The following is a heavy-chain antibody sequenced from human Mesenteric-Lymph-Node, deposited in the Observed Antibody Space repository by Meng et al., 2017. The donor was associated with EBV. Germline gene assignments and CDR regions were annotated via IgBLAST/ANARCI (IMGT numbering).Heavy chain of an antibody. CDR1: RDTCRSYA. Sequence: GGGAKECVASVKVFCTVSRDTCRSYAMHWQRHAPAQRLEGRVWSKAGNDNTRYSQKFHRRFTIPMDTSASTAYMELSSLRSEDTAVYYCARDYMSTISFTFYYLGQGTLVTVSS. CDR2: SKAGNDNT. V-gene: IGHV1-3*01. D-gene: IGHD5/OR15-5a*01. CDR3: ARDYMSTISFTFYY. J-gene: IGHJ4*02.